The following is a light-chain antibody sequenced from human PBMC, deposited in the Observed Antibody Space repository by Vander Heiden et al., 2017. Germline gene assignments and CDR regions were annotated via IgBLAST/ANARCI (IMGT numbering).Light chain of an antibody. V-gene: IGKV1-5*03. CDR2: KAS. J-gene: IGKJ2*01. Sequence: DIQTTHSPATLSASLGDRVAITGRASQSISSWLAWYQQKPGKAPKLLIYKASSLESGVPSRFSDSGSGTEFTLTISSLQPDDFATYYCPQYNSYPYTFGQGTKLEIK. CDR3: PQYNSYPYT. CDR1: QSISSW.